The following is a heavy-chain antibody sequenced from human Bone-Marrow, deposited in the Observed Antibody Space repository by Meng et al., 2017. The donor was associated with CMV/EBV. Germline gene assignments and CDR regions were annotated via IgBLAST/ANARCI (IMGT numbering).Heavy chain of an antibody. CDR1: GFTFSSYA. D-gene: IGHD6-19*01. V-gene: IGHV3-64*02. J-gene: IGHJ4*02. CDR3: ARGFPTQWLVLDY. Sequence: GGSLRLSCAASGFTFSSYAMHWVRQAPGKGLEYVSAISSNGGSTYYADSVKGRFTISRDNSKNTLYLQMGSLRAEDMAVYYCARGFPTQWLVLDYWGQGTLATVPS. CDR2: ISSNGGST.